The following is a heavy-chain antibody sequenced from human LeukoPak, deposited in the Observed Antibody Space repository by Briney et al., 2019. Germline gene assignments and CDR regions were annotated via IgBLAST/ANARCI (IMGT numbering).Heavy chain of an antibody. D-gene: IGHD5-12*01. CDR1: GFTFSTYV. CDR3: AKGSGYDTDFDY. J-gene: IGHJ4*02. Sequence: GGSLRLSCAASGFTFSTYVMSWVRQAPGKGLEWVSGISGSGDNTYYADSVKGRFTISRDNSENTLYLQMNSLRAEDTAVYYCAKGSGYDTDFDYWGQGTLVSVSS. CDR2: ISGSGDNT. V-gene: IGHV3-23*01.